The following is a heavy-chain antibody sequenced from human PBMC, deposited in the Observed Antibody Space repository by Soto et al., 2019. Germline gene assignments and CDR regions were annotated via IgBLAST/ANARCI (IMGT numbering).Heavy chain of an antibody. V-gene: IGHV4-39*01. CDR3: ARLGMTTVTAYYWFDP. Sequence: QLQLQESGPGLVKPSETLSLTCTVSGGSISSPTTYWAWIRQPPGKGLEWIGSINYRGTTYYKPSLKSRVTVSVDTSKIQFSLKMSSVTAADTAVYYCARLGMTTVTAYYWFDPWGQGALVTVSS. J-gene: IGHJ5*02. CDR2: INYRGTT. CDR1: GGSISSPTTY. D-gene: IGHD4-17*01.